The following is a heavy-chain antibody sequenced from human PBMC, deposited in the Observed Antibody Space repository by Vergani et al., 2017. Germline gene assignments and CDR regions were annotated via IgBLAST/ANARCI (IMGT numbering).Heavy chain of an antibody. CDR1: GGSISSGGYS. V-gene: IGHV4-30-2*01. Sequence: QLRLQESGSGLVKPSQTLSLTCAVSGGSISSGGYSWSWIRQPPGKGLEWIGYIYHSGSTYYNPSLKSRVTISVDRSKNQFSLKLSSVTAADTAVYYCARVKYSYGFDYWGQGTQVTVSS. CDR3: ARVKYSYGFDY. D-gene: IGHD5-18*01. J-gene: IGHJ4*02. CDR2: IYHSGST.